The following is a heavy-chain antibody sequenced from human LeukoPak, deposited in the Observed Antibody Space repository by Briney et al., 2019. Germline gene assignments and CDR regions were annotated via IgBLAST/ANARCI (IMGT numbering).Heavy chain of an antibody. CDR2: ISGSGGST. CDR1: GFTFSSYA. CDR3: AKARVIWFGELLHY. Sequence: PGGSLRLSCAASGFTFSSYAMSWVRQAPGKGLEWVSAISGSGGSTYYADSVKGRFTISRDNSKNTLYLQMNSLRAEDTAVYYCAKARVIWFGELLHYWGQGTLVTVSS. V-gene: IGHV3-23*01. J-gene: IGHJ4*02. D-gene: IGHD3-10*01.